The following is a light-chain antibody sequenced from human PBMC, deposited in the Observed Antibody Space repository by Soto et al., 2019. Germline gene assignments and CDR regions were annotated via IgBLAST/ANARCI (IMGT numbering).Light chain of an antibody. Sequence: DIVMTQSPLSLSVTPAESASISCRSSQSLLHSNGFNYLDWYLQKPGQSPQLLIYLGSNRASGVPDRFSGSASGTDFTLKINRVEADDVGVYYCIQALPTPHTFCQGSKLEIK. J-gene: IGKJ2*01. CDR1: QSLLHSNGFNY. V-gene: IGKV2-28*01. CDR2: LGS. CDR3: IQALPTPHT.